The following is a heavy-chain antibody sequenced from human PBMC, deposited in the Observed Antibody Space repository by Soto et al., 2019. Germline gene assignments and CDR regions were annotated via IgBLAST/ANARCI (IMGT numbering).Heavy chain of an antibody. Sequence: ASVKVSCKASGYTFTGYYMHWVRQAPGQGLEWMGWINPNSGGTNYAQKFQGWVTMTRETSISTAYMELSRLRSDDTAVYYCARSLSSSWDDAFDIWGQGTMVTVSS. CDR1: GYTFTGYY. V-gene: IGHV1-2*04. D-gene: IGHD6-13*01. J-gene: IGHJ3*02. CDR3: ARSLSSSWDDAFDI. CDR2: INPNSGGT.